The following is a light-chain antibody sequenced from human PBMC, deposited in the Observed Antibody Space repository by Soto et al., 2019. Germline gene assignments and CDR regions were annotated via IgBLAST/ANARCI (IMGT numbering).Light chain of an antibody. CDR2: GNS. J-gene: IGLJ2*01. Sequence: QSVLTQPPSVSGAPGQRVTISCTGSSSNIGAGYDVHWYQQLPGTAPKLLIYGNSNRPSRVPDRFSGSKSGTSASLAITGLQADDVADYYCQSYDSSVSKVVFGGGTKLTLL. V-gene: IGLV1-40*01. CDR1: SSNIGAGYD. CDR3: QSYDSSVSKVV.